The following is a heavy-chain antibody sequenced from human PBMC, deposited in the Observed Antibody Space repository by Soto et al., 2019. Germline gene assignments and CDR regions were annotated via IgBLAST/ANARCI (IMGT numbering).Heavy chain of an antibody. D-gene: IGHD3-10*01. Sequence: ASVKVSCKXSGYTFSIYGINWVRQAPGQGLEWMGWTRPNNGNTKYAQNLQGRVTMTTDTSTSTAYMELRSLRPDDTAVYYCVRDLDGSGSYYTDYWGQGTLVTVSS. J-gene: IGHJ4*02. CDR3: VRDLDGSGSYYTDY. CDR2: TRPNNGNT. CDR1: GYTFSIYG. V-gene: IGHV1-18*01.